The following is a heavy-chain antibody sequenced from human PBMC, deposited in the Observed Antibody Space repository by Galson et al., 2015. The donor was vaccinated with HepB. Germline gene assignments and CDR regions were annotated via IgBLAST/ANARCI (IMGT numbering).Heavy chain of an antibody. J-gene: IGHJ4*02. V-gene: IGHV3-33*01. CDR3: VRSASRTYSSASDY. CDR2: IWYDGSYK. D-gene: IGHD6-19*01. Sequence: SLRLSCAASGFTFSSYGMHWVRQAPGKGLEWVALIWYDGSYKYYTDSVKGRFTISRDNSKNTLYLDMNSLRAEDTAVYYCVRSASRTYSSASDYWGQGTLVTVSS. CDR1: GFTFSSYG.